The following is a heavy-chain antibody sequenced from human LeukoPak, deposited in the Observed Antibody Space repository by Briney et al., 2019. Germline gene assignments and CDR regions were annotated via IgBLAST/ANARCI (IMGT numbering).Heavy chain of an antibody. CDR3: ARVNYYDSSGYYLFDAFDI. CDR1: GFTFSSYS. Sequence: GGPLRLSCAASGFTFSSYSMNWVRQSPGKGLEWVSYISSSGSTIYYADSVKGRFTISRDNAKNSLYLQMNSLRAEDTAVYYCARVNYYDSSGYYLFDAFDIWGQGTMVTVSS. J-gene: IGHJ3*02. V-gene: IGHV3-48*04. D-gene: IGHD3-22*01. CDR2: ISSSGSTI.